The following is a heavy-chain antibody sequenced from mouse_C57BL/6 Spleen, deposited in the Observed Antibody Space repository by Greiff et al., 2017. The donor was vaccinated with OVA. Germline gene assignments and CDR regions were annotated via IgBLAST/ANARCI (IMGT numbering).Heavy chain of an antibody. CDR1: GYTFTSYW. CDR3: ARHITTVVARYYFDY. V-gene: IGHV1-69*01. CDR2: LDPSDSYP. D-gene: IGHD1-1*01. J-gene: IGHJ2*01. Sequence: VQLQQSGAELVMPGASVKLSCKASGYTFTSYWMHWVKQRPGQGLEWIGELDPSDSYPNYNQKFKGKSTLTVDKSSSTAYMQLSSLTSEDSAVYYCARHITTVVARYYFDYWGQGTTLTVSS.